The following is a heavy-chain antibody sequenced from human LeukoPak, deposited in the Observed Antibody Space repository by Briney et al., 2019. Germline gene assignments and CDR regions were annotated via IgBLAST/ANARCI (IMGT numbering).Heavy chain of an antibody. CDR2: ISSSSSYI. CDR1: GFTFSSYS. Sequence: GGSLRLSCATSGFTFSSYSMNWVRQAPGKGLEWVSCISSSSSYIYYTDSVKGRSTISRDNAKNSLTLQMNSLRAEDTAVYYCARDLKYYDSSGFDYWGQGTLVTVSS. V-gene: IGHV3-21*01. J-gene: IGHJ4*02. CDR3: ARDLKYYDSSGFDY. D-gene: IGHD3-22*01.